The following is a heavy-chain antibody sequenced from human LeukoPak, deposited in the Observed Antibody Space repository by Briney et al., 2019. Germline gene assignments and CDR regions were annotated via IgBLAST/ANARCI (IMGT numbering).Heavy chain of an antibody. Sequence: GGSLRLSCAASGFTFSTYWMHWVRQVPGKGLVWVSRISSDGTNANYADSVKGRFTISRDNAKNTLYLQMHILRAEDAAVYYCVLLSLTPGWGQGTLVTVSS. V-gene: IGHV3-74*01. D-gene: IGHD3-10*01. CDR1: GFTFSTYW. CDR2: ISSDGTNA. CDR3: VLLSLTPG. J-gene: IGHJ4*02.